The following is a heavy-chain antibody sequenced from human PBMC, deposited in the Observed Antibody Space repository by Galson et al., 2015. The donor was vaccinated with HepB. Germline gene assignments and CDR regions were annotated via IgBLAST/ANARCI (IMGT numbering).Heavy chain of an antibody. CDR3: ARYDFWTGSYQDY. J-gene: IGHJ4*02. CDR1: GFTFSTYW. Sequence: SLRLSCAASGFTFSTYWMSWVRQAPGKGLEWVAKIKQDGSEKYFVDSVKGRFTISRDNAKNSLYLHMSSLRAEDTGVYYWARYDFWTGSYQDYWGQGTLVTISS. D-gene: IGHD3-3*01. CDR2: IKQDGSEK. V-gene: IGHV3-7*01.